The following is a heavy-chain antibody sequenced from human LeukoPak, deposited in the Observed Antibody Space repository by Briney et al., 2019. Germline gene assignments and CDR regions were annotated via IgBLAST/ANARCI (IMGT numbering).Heavy chain of an antibody. J-gene: IGHJ1*01. CDR2: IYPANSDT. V-gene: IGHV5-51*01. CDR1: GYIFTSYG. Sequence: GESLKISCKASGYIFTSYGIGWVRQMPGKGLEWMAIIYPANSDTRYSPSFQGQVTISADKSISTAYLQWSSLKASDTAMYYCARPACSSTSCYLYSQYWGQGTLVTVSS. D-gene: IGHD2-2*01. CDR3: ARPACSSTSCYLYSQY.